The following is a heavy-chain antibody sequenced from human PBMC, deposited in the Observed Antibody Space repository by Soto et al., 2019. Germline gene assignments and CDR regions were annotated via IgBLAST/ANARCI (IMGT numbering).Heavy chain of an antibody. J-gene: IGHJ6*02. CDR2: IDHSGST. CDR1: DGSFIGDY. D-gene: IGHD2-8*01. CDR3: VRAQTHYYYYCRMAV. Sequence: PSETLSITCDVYDGSFIGDYWSWVRQPPGKGLEWIGEIDHSGSTNYNPSLKSRVTISVDTSQDQIYLKLNSVTAADTAVYYCVRAQTHYYYYCRMAVCGQGNKVTVYS. V-gene: IGHV4-34*07.